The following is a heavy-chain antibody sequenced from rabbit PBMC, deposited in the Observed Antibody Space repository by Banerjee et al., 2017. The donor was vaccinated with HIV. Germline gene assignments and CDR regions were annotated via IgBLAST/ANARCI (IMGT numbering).Heavy chain of an antibody. CDR3: ATGDGGDGYASRWNL. V-gene: IGHV1S45*01. Sequence: QEQLVESGGGLVQPEGSLTLTCTASGFSFSSNYYMCWVRQAPGKGLEWVACIYGGRSGSAYYASWAKGRFTISKTSSTTVTLQMTSLTAADTATYFCATGDGGDGYASRWNLWGPGTLVTVS. J-gene: IGHJ4*01. D-gene: IGHD6-1*01. CDR1: GFSFSSNYY. CDR2: IYGGRSGSA.